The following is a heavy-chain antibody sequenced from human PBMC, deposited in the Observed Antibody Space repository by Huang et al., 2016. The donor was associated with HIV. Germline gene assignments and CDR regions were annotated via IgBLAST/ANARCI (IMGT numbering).Heavy chain of an antibody. D-gene: IGHD5-18*01. J-gene: IGHJ6*03. CDR1: GYTFSSFG. V-gene: IGHV1-18*01. CDR2: ISVYNGNT. CDR3: ARGGGIQLWLLGYYYMDV. Sequence: QVQLVQSGAEVKKPGASVKVSCKASGYTFSSFGISWVRQAPGQGLEWVGWISVYNGNTKCAQKVQGRLTMTTDTSTSTAYMELRGLRSDDTAVYYCARGGGIQLWLLGYYYMDVWGNGTTVTVSS.